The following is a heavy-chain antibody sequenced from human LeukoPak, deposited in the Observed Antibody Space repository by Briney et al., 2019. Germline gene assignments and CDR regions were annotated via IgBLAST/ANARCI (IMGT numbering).Heavy chain of an antibody. D-gene: IGHD5-24*01. Sequence: SETLSLTCAVYGVSFSGYYWSWIRQPPGKGLEWIGEINHSGSTNYNPSLKSRVTISVDTSKNQFSLKLSSVTAADTALYYCARVKRWLQFGATYFDSWGQGTLVTVSS. J-gene: IGHJ4*02. CDR2: INHSGST. V-gene: IGHV4-34*01. CDR3: ARVKRWLQFGATYFDS. CDR1: GVSFSGYY.